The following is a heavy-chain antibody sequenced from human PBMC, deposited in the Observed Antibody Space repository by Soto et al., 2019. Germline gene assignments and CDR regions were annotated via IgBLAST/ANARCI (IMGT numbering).Heavy chain of an antibody. Sequence: GGSLRLSCAASGFTFSSYAMSWVRQVPGKGLEWVSAISGSGGSTYYADSVKGRFTISRDNSKNTLYLQMNSLRAEDTAVYYCATSYDIVVVPAAMDYYYYMDVWGKGTTVTVSS. J-gene: IGHJ6*03. D-gene: IGHD2-2*01. CDR2: ISGSGGST. CDR3: ATSYDIVVVPAAMDYYYYMDV. V-gene: IGHV3-23*01. CDR1: GFTFSSYA.